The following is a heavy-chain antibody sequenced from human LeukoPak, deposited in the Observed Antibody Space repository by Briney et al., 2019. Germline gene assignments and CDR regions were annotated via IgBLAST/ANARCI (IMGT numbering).Heavy chain of an antibody. CDR1: GFTFSSYA. V-gene: IGHV3-23*01. J-gene: IGHJ4*02. CDR3: AKGNGKIVPSCLDY. Sequence: GSLSLSFAASGFTFSSYAMGWVRPAPGKGLEWVSVISDSGAGTYYADSVKGRFTISRDNSKNTLYLQMHSLRAEDTAVYYCAKGNGKIVPSCLDYWGQGTLVTVSS. CDR2: ISDSGAGT. D-gene: IGHD1-1*01.